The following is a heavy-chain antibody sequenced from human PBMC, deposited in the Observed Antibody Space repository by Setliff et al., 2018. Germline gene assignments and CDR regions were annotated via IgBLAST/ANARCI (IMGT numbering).Heavy chain of an antibody. CDR2: INHSGGT. CDR3: ARRAVAVVSGMDV. Sequence: SETLSLTCAVYGGSFSGYYWSWIRQPPGKGLEWIGEINHSGGTNYNPSLKSRVTISVDTSKNQFSLKLSSVTAADTAVYYCARRAVAVVSGMDVWGQGTTVTVSS. CDR1: GGSFSGYY. J-gene: IGHJ6*02. D-gene: IGHD6-19*01. V-gene: IGHV4-34*01.